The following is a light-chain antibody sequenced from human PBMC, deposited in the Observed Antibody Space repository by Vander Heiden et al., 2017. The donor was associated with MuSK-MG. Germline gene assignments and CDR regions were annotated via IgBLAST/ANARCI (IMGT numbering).Light chain of an antibody. CDR2: GNS. CDR1: SSNIGAGYD. V-gene: IGLV1-40*01. Sequence: QSVLTQPPSVSGAPGQRVTISCTGSSSNIGAGYDVHWYQQLPGTAPKLRIDGNSNRPSGVPDRFSGYKSGTSDSLAITGLQAEDEAEYYCQSSDSSLSAGGFGGGTKLTVL. J-gene: IGLJ2*01. CDR3: QSSDSSLSAGG.